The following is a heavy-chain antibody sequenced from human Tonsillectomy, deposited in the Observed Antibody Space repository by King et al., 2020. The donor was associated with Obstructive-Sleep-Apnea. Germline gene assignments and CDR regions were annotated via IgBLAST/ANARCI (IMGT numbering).Heavy chain of an antibody. J-gene: IGHJ4*02. CDR2: IYRTGNT. CDR3: ATTGNYDY. Sequence: QLQESGPGLVKPSETLSLTCAVSAYSISSDYYWGWIRQPPGKGLEWIGTIYRTGNTYYNPSLKSRVTISVDMSKNQFSLKLISVTAADTAVYYCATTGNYDYWGQGTLVTVSS. D-gene: IGHD1-7*01. CDR1: AYSISSDYY. V-gene: IGHV4-38-2*01.